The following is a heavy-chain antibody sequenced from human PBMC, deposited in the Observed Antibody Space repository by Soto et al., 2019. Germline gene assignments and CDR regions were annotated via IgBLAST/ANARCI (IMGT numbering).Heavy chain of an antibody. Sequence: GGSLGLYSTASGFTFRNYWMHWVRQVPGEGLVWVSSINNDGSRTWYADSVRGRIAMSRDNARNLVYLQMNSLRAEDTAVYYCGTTFEYWGQGDLVTGSS. J-gene: IGHJ4*02. CDR2: INNDGSRT. D-gene: IGHD1-26*01. CDR3: GTTFEY. V-gene: IGHV3-74*01. CDR1: GFTFRNYW.